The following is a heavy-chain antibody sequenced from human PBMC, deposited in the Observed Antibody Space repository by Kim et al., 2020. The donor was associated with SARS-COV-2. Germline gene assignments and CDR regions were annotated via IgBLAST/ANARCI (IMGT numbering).Heavy chain of an antibody. CDR1: GFTFNIFC. CDR3: GRDNRHQKAYY. Sequence: GGSLRLSCAASGFTFNIFCMPWVRQAPGKGLEWVAVVRKDDSHKYYVDSVTGRFTISRDNAKNTLSLQMNSLRVEDTAVYYCGRDNRHQKAYY. D-gene: IGHD2-2*01. CDR2: VRKDDSHK. V-gene: IGHV3-30*03. J-gene: IGHJ6*03.